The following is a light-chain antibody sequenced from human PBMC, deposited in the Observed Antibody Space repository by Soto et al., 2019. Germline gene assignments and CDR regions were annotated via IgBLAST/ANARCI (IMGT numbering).Light chain of an antibody. Sequence: DILLTQSPGTLSLSPVERATLSCRASQSVSNNYLAWYQQKPGQAPRLLIYGASNRATGIPDRFSGSGSGTDFTLTISRLEPEDFAVYYCQQYVRSLWTFGQGTKVDI. CDR3: QQYVRSLWT. J-gene: IGKJ1*01. V-gene: IGKV3-20*01. CDR1: QSVSNNY. CDR2: GAS.